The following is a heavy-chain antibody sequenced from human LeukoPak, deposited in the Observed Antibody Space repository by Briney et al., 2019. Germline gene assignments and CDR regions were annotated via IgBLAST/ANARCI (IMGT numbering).Heavy chain of an antibody. CDR3: ASETTDDWFDP. V-gene: IGHV4-39*01. Sequence: SETLSLTCTVSGGSISSSSYYWGWIRQPPGKGLAWIGSIYYSGSTYYNPSLRSRVTISVDTSKNQFSLRPSSVPAADTAVYYWASETTDDWFDPWGQGTPVTVSS. D-gene: IGHD4-17*01. J-gene: IGHJ5*02. CDR2: IYYSGST. CDR1: GGSISSSSYY.